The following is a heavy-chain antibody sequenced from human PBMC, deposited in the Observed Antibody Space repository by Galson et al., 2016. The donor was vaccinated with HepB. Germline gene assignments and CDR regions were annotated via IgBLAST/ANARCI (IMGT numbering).Heavy chain of an antibody. CDR3: ARGFFIDY. J-gene: IGHJ4*02. D-gene: IGHD3-10*01. CDR2: VYHTGST. Sequence: ETLSLTCTVSGDSMSSSSHYWGWIRQPPGKGLEWIGNVYHTGSTYYNSSLKSRVTISIDTSQNHFSLQLTSVTVADTAVYFCARGFFIDYWGQGILVTVSS. V-gene: IGHV4-39*07. CDR1: GDSMSSSSHY.